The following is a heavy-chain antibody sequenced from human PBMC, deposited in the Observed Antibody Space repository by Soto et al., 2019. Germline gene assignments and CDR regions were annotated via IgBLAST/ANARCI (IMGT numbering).Heavy chain of an antibody. D-gene: IGHD3-22*01. Sequence: EVQLVESGGGLVKPGGSLRLSCAASGFTFSNAWMNWVRQAPGKGLEWVGRIKSKTDGGTTDYAAPVKGRFIISRDDSTNTLYLQMTSLKPEDTAVYYCTTVWYYFDSSGFPPLDYWGQGTLVTVSS. CDR2: IKSKTDGGTT. CDR1: GFTFSNAW. V-gene: IGHV3-15*07. CDR3: TTVWYYFDSSGFPPLDY. J-gene: IGHJ4*02.